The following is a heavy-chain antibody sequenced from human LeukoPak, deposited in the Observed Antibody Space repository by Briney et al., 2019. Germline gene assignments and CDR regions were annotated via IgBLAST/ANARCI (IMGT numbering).Heavy chain of an antibody. D-gene: IGHD6-19*01. CDR2: IYSGDSDT. CDR1: GYSFTSYW. CDR3: ARHVIAVAGKNYYYMDV. J-gene: IGHJ6*03. Sequence: GESLKISCKGSGYSFTSYWIGWVRQMPGKGLEWMGIIYSGDSDTRYSPSFQGQVTISADKSISTAYLQWSSLKASDTAMYYCARHVIAVAGKNYYYMDVWGKGTTVTVSS. V-gene: IGHV5-51*01.